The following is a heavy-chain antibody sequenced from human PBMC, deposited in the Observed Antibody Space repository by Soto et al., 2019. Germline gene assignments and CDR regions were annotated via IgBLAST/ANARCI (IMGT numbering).Heavy chain of an antibody. D-gene: IGHD6-13*01. Sequence: GGSLRLSCAASGFTFSYYNMNWVRQAPARGLERVSYISSSSSTIYYADSVKGRFTISRDNASNSLYLQMNSLRAEDAAVYYCARDGDGSSWPFDYWGQGTLVTVSS. CDR2: ISSSSSTI. CDR3: ARDGDGSSWPFDY. CDR1: GFTFSYYN. V-gene: IGHV3-48*01. J-gene: IGHJ4*02.